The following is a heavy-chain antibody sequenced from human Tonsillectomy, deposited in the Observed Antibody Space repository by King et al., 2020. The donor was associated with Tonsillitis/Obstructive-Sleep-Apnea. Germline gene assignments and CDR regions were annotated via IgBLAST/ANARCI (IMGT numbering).Heavy chain of an antibody. CDR2: ISGAGSHT. CDR3: ARGGENDFDDAFDV. D-gene: IGHD3-10*01. V-gene: IGHV3-21*06. J-gene: IGHJ3*01. CDR1: GFPFSAYT. Sequence: EVQLVESGGGLVKPGGSLRVSCAASGFPFSAYTMNWVRQAPGKGLEWVSFISGAGSHTYYAESVRGRFTISRDNPKNSVFLQMDSLRAEDTAVYYCARGGENDFDDAFDVWGQGTMVTVSS.